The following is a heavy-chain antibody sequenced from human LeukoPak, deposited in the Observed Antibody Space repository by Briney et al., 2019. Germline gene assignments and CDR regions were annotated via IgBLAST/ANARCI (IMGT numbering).Heavy chain of an antibody. CDR2: INPHSGAT. CDR1: VYGFTDVY. V-gene: IGHV1-2*02. D-gene: IGHD1-1*01. J-gene: IGHJ5*02. Sequence: ASVRVSCKASVYGFTDVYFNWVRQAPGQGLEWMGWINPHSGATNYAQRFQGRISMDASFDTAYIELSRLTSDDTAVYYCATSSTVTHTRDPWGQGTLVTVSS. CDR3: ATSSTVTHTRDP.